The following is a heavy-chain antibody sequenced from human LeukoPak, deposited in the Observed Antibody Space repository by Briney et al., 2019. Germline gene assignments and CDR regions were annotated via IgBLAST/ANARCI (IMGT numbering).Heavy chain of an antibody. V-gene: IGHV3-53*01. CDR1: GFTVSSNY. CDR3: ARAGVWGSSTSWDFDY. Sequence: GGSLRLSCAASGFTVSSNYMSWVRQAPGKGLEWVSVIYSGGSTYYADSVKGRFTISRDNSKNTLYLQMNSLRAEDTAVYYCARAGVWGSSTSWDFDYWGQGTLVTVSS. J-gene: IGHJ4*02. CDR2: IYSGGST. D-gene: IGHD2-2*01.